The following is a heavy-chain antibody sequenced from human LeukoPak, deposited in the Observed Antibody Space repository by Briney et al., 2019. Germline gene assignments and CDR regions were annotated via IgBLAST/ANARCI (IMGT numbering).Heavy chain of an antibody. D-gene: IGHD1-1*01. CDR3: ASAWSDYYGMDV. CDR2: IRSKTNNYAT. Sequence: GGSLRLSCAASGFIFSGSAVYWVRQASGEGLEWVGRIRSKTNNYATAYAASVKGRFTFSRDDLKSTAYLQMNSLETDDTAVYYCASAWSDYYGMDVWGQGTTVTVPS. J-gene: IGHJ6*02. CDR1: GFIFSGSA. V-gene: IGHV3-73*01.